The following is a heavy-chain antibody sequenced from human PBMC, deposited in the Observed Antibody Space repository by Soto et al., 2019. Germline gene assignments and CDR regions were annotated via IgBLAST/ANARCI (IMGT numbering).Heavy chain of an antibody. D-gene: IGHD2-15*01. CDR1: GFTFSSYA. V-gene: IGHV3-30-3*01. J-gene: IGHJ4*02. Sequence: QVQLVESGGGVVQPGRSLRLSCAASGFTFSSYAMHWVRQAPGKGVEWVAVISYDGSNKYYADSVKGRFTISGDNSKNTLYLQMNSLRAEDTAVYYCAREGVCCSGGSCYSYGFDYWGQGTLVTVSS. CDR3: AREGVCCSGGSCYSYGFDY. CDR2: ISYDGSNK.